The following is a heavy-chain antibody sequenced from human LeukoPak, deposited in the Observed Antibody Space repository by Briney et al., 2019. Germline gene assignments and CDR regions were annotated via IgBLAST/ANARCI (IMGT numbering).Heavy chain of an antibody. CDR3: ARDHDFWSGYLSGTFDY. D-gene: IGHD3-3*01. V-gene: IGHV3-7*01. Sequence: GGSLRLSCAASGFTFSSYWMTWVRQAPGKGLEWVANIKQDGSKKNYVDSVKGRSTISRDNAKNSLYLQMNSLRAEDTAVYYCARDHDFWSGYLSGTFDYWGQGTLVTVSS. CDR2: IKQDGSKK. J-gene: IGHJ4*02. CDR1: GFTFSSYW.